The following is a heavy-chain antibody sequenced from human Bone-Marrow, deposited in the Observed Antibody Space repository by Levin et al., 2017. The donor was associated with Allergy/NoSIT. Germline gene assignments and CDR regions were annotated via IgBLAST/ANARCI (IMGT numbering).Heavy chain of an antibody. V-gene: IGHV1-2*06. D-gene: IGHD6-13*01. CDR2: INPNSGGT. Sequence: ASVKVSCKASGYTFTGYYMHWVRQAPGQGLEWVGRINPNSGGTNYAQKFHGGVTMTRDTSISTAYMELSRLRSDDTAVYCCARVDSSWAIDYWGQGTLVTVSS. CDR1: GYTFTGYY. CDR3: ARVDSSWAIDY. J-gene: IGHJ4*02.